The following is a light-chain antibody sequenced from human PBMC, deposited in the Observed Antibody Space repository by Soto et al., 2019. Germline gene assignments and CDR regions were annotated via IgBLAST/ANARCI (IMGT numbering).Light chain of an antibody. V-gene: IGLV2-8*01. Sequence: QSALTQPPSASGSPGQSVTISCTGTSSDVGGYNYVSWYQQHPGKVPKLMVYEVNKRPSGVPDRFSGSKSGNTAALTVSGLQAEDEADYYCPSYAGGNNVVGTGTK. CDR2: EVN. CDR3: PSYAGGNNV. J-gene: IGLJ1*01. CDR1: SSDVGGYNY.